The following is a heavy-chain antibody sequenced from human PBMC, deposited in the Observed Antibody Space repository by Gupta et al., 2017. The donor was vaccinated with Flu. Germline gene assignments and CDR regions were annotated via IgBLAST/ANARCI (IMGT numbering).Heavy chain of an antibody. CDR1: GGSFSGYS. D-gene: IGHD5-12*01. CDR2: INHNGNT. J-gene: IGHJ3*02. V-gene: IGHV4-34*01. Sequence: QVQLQQWGAGLLKPSETLSLTCAVYGGSFSGYSWSWIRQPPGKGLEWSGEINHNGNTNYNPTHKGRVTKSVDTTKNQFAQKLSSVNAADTGVYYWARAGCGGYDEVDAFDIWGQGTMVTVSS. CDR3: ARAGCGGYDEVDAFDI.